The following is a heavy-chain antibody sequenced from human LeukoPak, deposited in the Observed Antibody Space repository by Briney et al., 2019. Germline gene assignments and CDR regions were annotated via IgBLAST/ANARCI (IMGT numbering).Heavy chain of an antibody. CDR1: GGSFSGYY. V-gene: IGHV4-34*01. D-gene: IGHD3-9*01. CDR2: INHSGST. CDR3: ARGTGYYISYFDY. J-gene: IGHJ4*02. Sequence: SETLSLTCAVYGGSFSGYYWSWIRQPPGKGLEWIGEINHSGSTNYNPSLKSRVTISVATSKNQFSLKLSSVTAADTAVYYCARGTGYYISYFDYWGQGTLVTVSS.